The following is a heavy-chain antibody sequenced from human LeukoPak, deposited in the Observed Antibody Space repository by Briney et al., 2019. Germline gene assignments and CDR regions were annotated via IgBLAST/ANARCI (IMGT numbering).Heavy chain of an antibody. Sequence: PGGSLRLSCAASGFTFSSYSMNWVRQAPGKGLEWVSYISSSSSTIYRADSVKGRFTISRDNAKNSLYLQMNSLRAEDTAVYYCAGLGYCSSTSCPPTYGMDVWGQGTTVTVSS. CDR3: AGLGYCSSTSCPPTYGMDV. CDR1: GFTFSSYS. V-gene: IGHV3-48*01. D-gene: IGHD2-2*01. J-gene: IGHJ6*02. CDR2: ISSSSSTI.